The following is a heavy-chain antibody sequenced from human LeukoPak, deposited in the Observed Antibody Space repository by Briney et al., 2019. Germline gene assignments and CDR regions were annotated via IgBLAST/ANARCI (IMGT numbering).Heavy chain of an antibody. V-gene: IGHV3-23*01. J-gene: IGHJ4*02. D-gene: IGHD1-26*01. CDR3: AKVLSGSQDY. Sequence: LPGGSLRLSCAASGFTFSSYGMHWVRQAPGKGLEWVSTIGGGGESTYYADSVKGRFTISRDNSKNTVYLQMNSLRAEDTAVYYCAKVLSGSQDYWGQGTLVTVFS. CDR2: IGGGGEST. CDR1: GFTFSSYG.